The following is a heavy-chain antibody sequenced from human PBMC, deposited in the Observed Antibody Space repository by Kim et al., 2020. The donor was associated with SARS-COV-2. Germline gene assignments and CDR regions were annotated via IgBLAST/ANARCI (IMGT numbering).Heavy chain of an antibody. D-gene: IGHD3-10*01. V-gene: IGHV3-33*01. Sequence: YEDSVKGRFTISRDKSKNTVYLQRSSLRAEDTAVYYCARNRGGYGQGFDYWGQGTLVTVSS. J-gene: IGHJ4*02. CDR3: ARNRGGYGQGFDY.